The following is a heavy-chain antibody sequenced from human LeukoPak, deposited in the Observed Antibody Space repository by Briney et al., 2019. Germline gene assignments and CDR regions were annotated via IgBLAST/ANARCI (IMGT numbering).Heavy chain of an antibody. V-gene: IGHV1-2*06. CDR3: ARDDTVTTLPFDS. CDR2: LNPNSCGT. CDR1: GYTFTDFY. D-gene: IGHD4-17*01. J-gene: IGHJ4*02. Sequence: GASVKVSCKASGYTFTDFYIHWVRQAPGQGLQWMGRLNPNSCGTENAQNFQGRVTMSRDTSISTAYMELIRLRADDTAVYYWARDDTVTTLPFDSWGQGTLVTVSS.